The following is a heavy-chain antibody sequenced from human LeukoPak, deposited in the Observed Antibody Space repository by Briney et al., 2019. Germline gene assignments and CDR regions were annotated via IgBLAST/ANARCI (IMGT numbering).Heavy chain of an antibody. CDR3: ARELEYSSSSRADAFDI. CDR1: GGSISSYY. J-gene: IGHJ3*02. D-gene: IGHD6-6*01. CDR2: IYYSGST. V-gene: IGHV4-59*01. Sequence: PSETLSLTCTVSGGSISSYYWSWIRQPPGKGLEWIGYIYYSGSTNYNPSLKSRVTISVDTSENQFSLKLSSVTAADTAVYYCARELEYSSSSRADAFDIWGQGTMVTVSS.